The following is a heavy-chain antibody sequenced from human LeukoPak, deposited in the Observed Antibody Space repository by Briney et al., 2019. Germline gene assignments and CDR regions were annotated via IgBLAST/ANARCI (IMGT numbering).Heavy chain of an antibody. J-gene: IGHJ6*03. Sequence: SETLSLTCTVSGGSISSYYWNWIRQPPGKGLEYIGYIYYSGYTNYNPSLKSRVTISVDTSKNQFSLKLSSVTAADTAVYYCARETSQKGAHYMDVWGKGTTVTISS. CDR2: IYYSGYT. CDR1: GGSISSYY. V-gene: IGHV4-59*01. CDR3: ARETSQKGAHYMDV. D-gene: IGHD3-16*01.